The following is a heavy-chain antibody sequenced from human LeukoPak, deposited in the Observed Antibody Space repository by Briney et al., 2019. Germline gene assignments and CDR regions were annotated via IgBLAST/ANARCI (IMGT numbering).Heavy chain of an antibody. CDR1: GGSISSSSYY. CDR2: IYYSGST. D-gene: IGHD6-13*01. J-gene: IGHJ6*03. V-gene: IGHV4-39*01. CDR3: ARHADYYYYYMDV. Sequence: SETLSLTCTVSGGSISSSSYYWGWIRQPPGKGLDWIGNIYYSGSTYYNPSLKSRVTISVDTSNNQFSLKLSSVTAADTAVYYCARHADYYYYYMDVWGKGTTVTVSS.